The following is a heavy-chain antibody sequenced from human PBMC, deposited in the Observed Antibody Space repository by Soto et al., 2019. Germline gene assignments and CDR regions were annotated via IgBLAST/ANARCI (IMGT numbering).Heavy chain of an antibody. CDR3: ARVERGTATTVVDAFDI. J-gene: IGHJ3*02. Sequence: PSETLSLTCAVFGGSVNSGNYYWSWIRQPPGRGLEWIGEMSHSGGTHFNPSPKSRVTISVDTSKNQFSLKMSSVTAADTALYYCARVERGTATTVVDAFDIWGPGTMVTVSS. CDR1: GGSVNSGNYY. D-gene: IGHD1-1*01. CDR2: MSHSGGT. V-gene: IGHV4-61*01.